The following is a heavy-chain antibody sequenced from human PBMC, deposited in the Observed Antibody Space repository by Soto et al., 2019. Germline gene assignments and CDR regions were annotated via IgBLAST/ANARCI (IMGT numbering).Heavy chain of an antibody. J-gene: IGHJ5*02. CDR3: ERHRSDFWFDP. Sequence: QLQLQESGPGLVKPSETLSLTCTVSGGSISSSSYFWGWIRQPPGKGLEWIGSIYYSGSTYYNPSHKSRATVSVDTYKTQFSLTLNSVTAADTAVYYCERHRSDFWFDPWGQGTLVTVSS. V-gene: IGHV4-39*01. D-gene: IGHD2-15*01. CDR2: IYYSGST. CDR1: GGSISSSSYF.